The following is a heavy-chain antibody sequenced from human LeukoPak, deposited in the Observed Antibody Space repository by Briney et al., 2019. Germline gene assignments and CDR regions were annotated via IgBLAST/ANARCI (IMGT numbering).Heavy chain of an antibody. CDR3: ARRHSCTNGVCFTVYFDY. Sequence: GSLRLSCAASGFSFSSFSMNWIRQPPGKGLEWIGEINHSGSTNYNPSLKSRVTISVDTSKNQFSLKLSSVTAADTAVYYCARRHSCTNGVCFTVYFDYWGQGTLVTVSS. J-gene: IGHJ4*02. D-gene: IGHD2-8*01. CDR1: GFSFSSFS. V-gene: IGHV4-34*01. CDR2: INHSGST.